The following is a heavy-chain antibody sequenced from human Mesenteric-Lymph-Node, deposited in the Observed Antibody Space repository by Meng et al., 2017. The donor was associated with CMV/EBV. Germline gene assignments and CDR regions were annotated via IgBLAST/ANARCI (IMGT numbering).Heavy chain of an antibody. J-gene: IGHJ4*02. CDR1: VYPFTGYF. CDR3: ARDLWVAVAVSGGY. Sequence: ASVKVSCKASVYPFTGYFMHWVRQAPGQGLEWMGWISPYNDDTKYAQKFRGRVSMTRDTSTSTVYMELRSLRSDDTAVYYCARDLWVAVAVSGGYWGQGTLVTVSS. D-gene: IGHD6-19*01. V-gene: IGHV1-2*02. CDR2: ISPYNDDT.